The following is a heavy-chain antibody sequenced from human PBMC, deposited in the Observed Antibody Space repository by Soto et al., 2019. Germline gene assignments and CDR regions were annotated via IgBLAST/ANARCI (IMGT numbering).Heavy chain of an antibody. CDR1: GYIFTNDD. V-gene: IGHV1-8*01. CDR3: ARGIKYGHYSRWFDP. CDR2: INPNSGNT. J-gene: IGHJ5*02. Sequence: QVQLVQSGAEVKKPGASVKVSCKASGYIFTNDDINWVRQATGQGLEYLGWINPNSGNTGYVQKFKGRVTMTRNTSINTAYMELNSLRSEDTPVYYCARGIKYGHYSRWFDPWGQGTLVTVSS. D-gene: IGHD4-17*01.